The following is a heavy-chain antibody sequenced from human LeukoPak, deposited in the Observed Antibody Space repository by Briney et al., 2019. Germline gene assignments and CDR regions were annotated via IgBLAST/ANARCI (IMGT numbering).Heavy chain of an antibody. Sequence: SETLSLTCTVSGSSISSYYWSWIRQPAGKGLEWIGRIYTSGSTNYNPSLKSRVTMSVDTSKNQFSLKLSSVTAADTAVYYCARGLALRFYAYNWFDPWGQGTLVTVSS. V-gene: IGHV4-4*07. CDR3: ARGLALRFYAYNWFDP. CDR2: IYTSGST. D-gene: IGHD3-3*01. CDR1: GSSISSYY. J-gene: IGHJ5*02.